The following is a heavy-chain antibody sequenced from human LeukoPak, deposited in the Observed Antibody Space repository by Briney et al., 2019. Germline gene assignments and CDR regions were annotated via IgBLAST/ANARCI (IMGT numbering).Heavy chain of an antibody. V-gene: IGHV3-9*01. Sequence: GGSLRLSCAASGFTFDDYAMHWVRQAPGKGLEWVSGISWNSGSIGYADSMKGRFTISRDNAKNSLYLQMNSLRAEDTALYYCAKDIRYYDSSGYYDYWGQGTLVTVSS. CDR3: AKDIRYYDSSGYYDY. CDR2: ISWNSGSI. D-gene: IGHD3-22*01. J-gene: IGHJ4*02. CDR1: GFTFDDYA.